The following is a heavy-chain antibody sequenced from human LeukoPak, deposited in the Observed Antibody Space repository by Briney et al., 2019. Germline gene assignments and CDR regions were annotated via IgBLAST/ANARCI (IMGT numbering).Heavy chain of an antibody. D-gene: IGHD3-22*01. CDR3: ARDLRYYDSSALPNDY. V-gene: IGHV1-69*04. CDR2: IIPILGIA. Sequence: SVKVSCKASGRTFSSYAISWVRQAPGQGLEWMGRIIPILGIANYAQKFQGRVTITADKSTSTAYMELSSLRSEDTAVYYCARDLRYYDSSALPNDYWGQGTLVTVSS. CDR1: GRTFSSYA. J-gene: IGHJ4*02.